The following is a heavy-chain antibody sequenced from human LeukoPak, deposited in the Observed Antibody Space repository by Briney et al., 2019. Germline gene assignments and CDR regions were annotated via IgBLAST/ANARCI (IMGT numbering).Heavy chain of an antibody. Sequence: GGFLRLSCAAPGLTFSSFGMHWVRQAPGKGLEWVAFIRYDASTEYYADSAKGRFTISRDNSKNTLYLQMNSLRPEDTAVYYCAKGGYYFDYWGQGTPVTVSS. D-gene: IGHD3-16*01. CDR3: AKGGYYFDY. J-gene: IGHJ4*02. CDR1: GLTFSSFG. CDR2: IRYDASTE. V-gene: IGHV3-30*02.